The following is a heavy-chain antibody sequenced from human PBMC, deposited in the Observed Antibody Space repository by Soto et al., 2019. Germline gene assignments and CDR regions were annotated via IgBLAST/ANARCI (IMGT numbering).Heavy chain of an antibody. CDR3: ARYYDILTDRSFDY. D-gene: IGHD3-9*01. CDR1: GYTFTGYY. CDR2: INPDSGGT. Sequence: SVKVSCKASGYTFTGYYMHWVRQAPGQGLEWMGSINPDSGGTNYAQKFQGRVTMTGDTSISTAYMELSRLRSDDTAVYYCARYYDILTDRSFDYWGQGTLVTVSS. J-gene: IGHJ4*02. V-gene: IGHV1-2*02.